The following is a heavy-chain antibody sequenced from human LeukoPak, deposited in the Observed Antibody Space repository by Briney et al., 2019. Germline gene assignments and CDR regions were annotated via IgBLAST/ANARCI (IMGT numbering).Heavy chain of an antibody. V-gene: IGHV4-34*01. CDR1: SGSFSGYY. Sequence: QTSETLSLTCAVYSGSFSGYYWSWIRQPPGKGLEWIGEINHSGSTNYNPSLKSRVTISVDTSKNQFSLKLSSVTAADTAVYYCANVRGYSYGYLDYWGQGTLVTVSS. CDR3: ANVRGYSYGYLDY. CDR2: INHSGST. J-gene: IGHJ4*02. D-gene: IGHD5-18*01.